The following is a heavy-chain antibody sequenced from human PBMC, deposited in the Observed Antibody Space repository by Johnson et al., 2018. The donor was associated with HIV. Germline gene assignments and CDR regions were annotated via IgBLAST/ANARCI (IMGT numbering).Heavy chain of an antibody. CDR2: ISSSGRTK. CDR1: GFNFIDYY. CDR3: ARECDSSVYGDAFDI. Sequence: VQLVESGGGLVKPGGSLRLSCAASGFNFIDYYMSWIRQAPGKGLDWVSSISSSGRTKYDADSVKGRFTISRDNAKNSVYLQMNSLRAEDTAVYYCARECDSSVYGDAFDIWGQGTMVTVSS. J-gene: IGHJ3*02. D-gene: IGHD3-22*01. V-gene: IGHV3-11*04.